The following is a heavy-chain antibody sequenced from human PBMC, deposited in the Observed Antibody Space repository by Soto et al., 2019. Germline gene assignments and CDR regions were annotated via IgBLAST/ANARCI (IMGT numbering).Heavy chain of an antibody. V-gene: IGHV1-18*04. CDR3: ARKGVTTSWYGGGHDY. Sequence: ASVKVSCKASGYPFTSFGISWVRQSPGQGIEWTGWIRPYHADTNSAQNLQGIVTMTTDTSKSPAYVGLRSQNSDDKAVSSRARKGVTTSWYGGGHDYWRQRPLVTVSS. CDR1: GYPFTSFG. D-gene: IGHD2-2*01. CDR2: IRPYHADT. J-gene: IGHJ4*02.